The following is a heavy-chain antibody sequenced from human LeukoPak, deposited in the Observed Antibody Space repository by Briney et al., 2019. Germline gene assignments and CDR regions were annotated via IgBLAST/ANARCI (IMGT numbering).Heavy chain of an antibody. D-gene: IGHD6-19*01. CDR3: AREGYSSGWYGATDY. V-gene: IGHV4-59*01. Sequence: SETLSLTCTVSGGSISSYYWSWIRQPPGKGLEWIGYIYYSGSTNYNPSLKSRVTISVDTSKNQFSLKLSSVTAADTAVYYCAREGYSSGWYGATDYWGQGTLVTVSS. CDR2: IYYSGST. J-gene: IGHJ4*02. CDR1: GGSISSYY.